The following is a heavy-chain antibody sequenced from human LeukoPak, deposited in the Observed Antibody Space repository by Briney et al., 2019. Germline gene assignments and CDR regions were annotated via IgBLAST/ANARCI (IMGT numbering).Heavy chain of an antibody. J-gene: IGHJ4*02. CDR3: ATPMDYFDY. CDR1: GFTFSSYA. D-gene: IGHD2-8*01. CDR2: ISGSGGST. V-gene: IGHV3-23*01. Sequence: PGGSLRLSCAASGFTFSSYAMSWVRQAPGKGLEWVSAISGSGGSTYYADSVKGRFTIPRDNSKNTLYLQMNSLRVEDTAVYYCATPMDYFDYWGQGTLVTVSS.